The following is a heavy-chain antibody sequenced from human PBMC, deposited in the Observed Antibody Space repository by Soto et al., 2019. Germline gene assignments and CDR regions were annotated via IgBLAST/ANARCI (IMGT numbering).Heavy chain of an antibody. D-gene: IGHD2-15*01. V-gene: IGHV4-39*01. CDR3: ARSLPTRYCSGGSCYSTYHNWFDP. CDR2: IYYSGST. J-gene: IGHJ5*02. Sequence: PSETLSLSCTVSGGSISSSSYYWGWIRQPPGKGLEWIGSIYYSGSTYYNPSLKSRVTISVDTSKNQFSLKLSSVTAADTAVYYCARSLPTRYCSGGSCYSTYHNWFDPWGQGTLVTV. CDR1: GGSISSSSYY.